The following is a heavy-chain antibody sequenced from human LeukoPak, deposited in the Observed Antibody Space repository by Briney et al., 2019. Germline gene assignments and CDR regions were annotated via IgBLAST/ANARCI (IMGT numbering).Heavy chain of an antibody. J-gene: IGHJ4*02. Sequence: GGSLRLSCAASGFTVSNNYMSWVRQAPGKGLEWVSIIYSGGSTFYADPVKGRFTISRDNSKNTLYLQMNSLRAEDTAVYYCARVSLVTPYYFDYWGQGTLVTVSS. D-gene: IGHD4-23*01. CDR2: IYSGGST. CDR1: GFTVSNNY. CDR3: ARVSLVTPYYFDY. V-gene: IGHV3-53*01.